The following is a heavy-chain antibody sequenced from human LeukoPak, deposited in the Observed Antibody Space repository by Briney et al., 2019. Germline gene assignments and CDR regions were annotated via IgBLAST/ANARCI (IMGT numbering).Heavy chain of an antibody. V-gene: IGHV3-21*06. CDR2: ISTVSTYT. CDR1: GFTFTDYS. CDR3: ARDGSGFYLYNYMDV. Sequence: GGSLRLSCAPSGFTFTDYSMNWVRQAPGKGLEWVASISTVSTYTFYADSVKGRFSISRDNVRSLLYLQMGSLGAEDTAVYYCARDGSGFYLYNYMDVWGKGTTVTVSS. D-gene: IGHD6-25*01. J-gene: IGHJ6*03.